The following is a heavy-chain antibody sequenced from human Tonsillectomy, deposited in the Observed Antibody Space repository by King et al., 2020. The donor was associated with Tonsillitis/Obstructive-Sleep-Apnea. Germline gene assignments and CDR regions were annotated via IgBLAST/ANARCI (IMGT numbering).Heavy chain of an antibody. CDR3: ARILSIEVQGFNLNWFDP. CDR1: GFSLSNARMG. J-gene: IGHJ5*02. CDR2: IFSNDEK. Sequence: TLKESGPVLVKPTETLTLTCTVSGFSLSNARMGVSWIRQPPGKALEWLAHIFSNDEKSYSTSLKSRLTISKDTSKSQVVLTMTNMDPVDTATYYCARILSIEVQGFNLNWFDPWGQGTLVTVSS. D-gene: IGHD3-10*01. V-gene: IGHV2-26*01.